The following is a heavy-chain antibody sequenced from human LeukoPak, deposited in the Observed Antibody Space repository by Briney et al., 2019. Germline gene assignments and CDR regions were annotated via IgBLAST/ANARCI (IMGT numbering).Heavy chain of an antibody. CDR1: RFTFSSYA. V-gene: IGHV3-33*01. D-gene: IGHD5-18*01. CDR3: ARSSPDGGIQLWFRLDY. J-gene: IGHJ4*02. Sequence: SLRPSCPAARFTFSSYAMHWVRQPPGRGLEWVAVIWYDGSNKYYADSVKGRFTISRDNSKNTLYLQMSSLRAEDTAVYYCARSSPDGGIQLWFRLDYWGQGTLVTVSS. CDR2: IWYDGSNK.